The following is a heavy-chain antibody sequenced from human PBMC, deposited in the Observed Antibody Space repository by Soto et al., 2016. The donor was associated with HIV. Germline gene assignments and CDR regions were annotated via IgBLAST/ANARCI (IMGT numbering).Heavy chain of an antibody. Sequence: QVQLVQSGAEVKKPGSSVKVSCKASGGTFSRYAISWVRQAPGQGLEWMGGIIPLFGTVDYAQKFKGRVTITADESTNTAYMDLSRLRSEDTAVYYCAKDPGETYETTGWHDYGAFDVWAKGQCSPSLQ. V-gene: IGHV1-69*01. CDR2: IIPLFGTV. CDR1: GGTFSRYA. J-gene: IGHJ3*01. CDR3: AKDPGETYETTGWHDYGAFDV. D-gene: IGHD3-10*01.